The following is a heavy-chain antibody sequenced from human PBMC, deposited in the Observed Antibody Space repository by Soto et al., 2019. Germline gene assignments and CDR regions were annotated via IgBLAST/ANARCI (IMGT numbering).Heavy chain of an antibody. D-gene: IGHD3-22*01. V-gene: IGHV1-69*13. CDR1: GGTFSSYA. CDR3: ARGSRGVVITPGYGMDV. Sequence: AASVKVSCKASGGTFSSYAISWVRQAPGQGLEWMGGIIPIFGTANYAQKFQGRVTITADESTSTAYMELSSLRSEDTAVYYCARGSRGVVITPGYGMDVWGQGTTVTVSS. J-gene: IGHJ6*02. CDR2: IIPIFGTA.